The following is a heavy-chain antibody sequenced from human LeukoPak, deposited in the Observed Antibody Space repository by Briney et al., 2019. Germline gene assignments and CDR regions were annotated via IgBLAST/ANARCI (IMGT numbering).Heavy chain of an antibody. CDR2: ISGSGGST. CDR3: AKASLRRGYSGCDHY. D-gene: IGHD5-12*01. J-gene: IGHJ4*02. CDR1: GFTFSSYA. V-gene: IGHV3-23*01. Sequence: GGSLRLSCAASGFTFSSYAMSWVRQAPGKGLEWVSAISGSGGSTYYADSVKGRFAISRDNSKNTLYLQMNSLRAEDTAVYYCAKASLRRGYSGCDHYWGQGTLVTVSS.